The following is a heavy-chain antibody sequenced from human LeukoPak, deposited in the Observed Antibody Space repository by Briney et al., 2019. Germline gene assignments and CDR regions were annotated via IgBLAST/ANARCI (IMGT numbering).Heavy chain of an antibody. V-gene: IGHV3-7*04. CDR3: ARGYGSGASGPYYFDY. D-gene: IGHD3-10*01. Sequence: GGSLRLSCAASGFTFSSYWMSWVPQAPGKGLEWVANIKQDGSDRYYVHSVKGRFTISRDNAKNSLYLQVNSPRVEDTAVYYCARGYGSGASGPYYFDYWGQGTLVSVPS. CDR1: GFTFSSYW. J-gene: IGHJ4*02. CDR2: IKQDGSDR.